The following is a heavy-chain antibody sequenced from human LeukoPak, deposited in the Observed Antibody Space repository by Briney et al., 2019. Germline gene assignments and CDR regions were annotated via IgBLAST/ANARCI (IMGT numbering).Heavy chain of an antibody. V-gene: IGHV3-33*06. Sequence: GGSLRLSCAASGFTFSSYGMHWVRQAPGKGLEWVAVIWYDGSNKYYADSVKGRFTISRGNSKNTLYLQMNSLRAEDTAVYYCAKDGGGYSSSWRFDYWGQGTLVTVSS. CDR1: GFTFSSYG. D-gene: IGHD6-13*01. CDR2: IWYDGSNK. J-gene: IGHJ4*02. CDR3: AKDGGGYSSSWRFDY.